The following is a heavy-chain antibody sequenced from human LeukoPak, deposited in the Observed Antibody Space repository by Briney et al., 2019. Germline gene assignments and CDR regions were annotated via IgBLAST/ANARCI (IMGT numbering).Heavy chain of an antibody. CDR2: ISAYNGNT. V-gene: IGHV1-18*01. D-gene: IGHD6-13*01. CDR1: GYTFTSYG. J-gene: IGHJ6*03. CDR3: ARDGSSNWYANFDSYYMDV. Sequence: GASVKVSCKASGYTFTSYGISWVRQAPGQGLEWMGWISAYNGNTNYAQKLQGRVTMTTDTSTSTAYMELRSLRSDDTAVYYCARDGSSNWYANFDSYYMDVWGKGTTVTVSS.